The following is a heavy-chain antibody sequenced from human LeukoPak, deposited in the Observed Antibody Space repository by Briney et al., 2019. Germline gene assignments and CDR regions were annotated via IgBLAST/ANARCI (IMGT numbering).Heavy chain of an antibody. CDR2: ISYDGSNK. Sequence: GRSLRLSCAASGFTFSSYAMHWVRQAPGKGLEWVAVISYDGSNKYYADSVKGRFTISRDNSKNTLYLQMNSLRAEDTAVYYCARKSVYYYGMDVWGQGTTVTVSS. J-gene: IGHJ6*02. V-gene: IGHV3-30-3*01. CDR1: GFTFSSYA. CDR3: ARKSVYYYGMDV.